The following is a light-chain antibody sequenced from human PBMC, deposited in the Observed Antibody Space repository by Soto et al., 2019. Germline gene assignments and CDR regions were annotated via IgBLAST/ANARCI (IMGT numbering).Light chain of an antibody. CDR1: QSIGRS. V-gene: IGKV3-11*01. Sequence: EVVLTQSPATLSLSLGERATLSCRASQSIGRSLAWYQQRPGQAPSLLTSDASNRATGIPARFSGSGSGTDFSLTISSLEPEDFAVYYCQHRYSWPLTFGGGTKVEIK. J-gene: IGKJ4*01. CDR2: DAS. CDR3: QHRYSWPLT.